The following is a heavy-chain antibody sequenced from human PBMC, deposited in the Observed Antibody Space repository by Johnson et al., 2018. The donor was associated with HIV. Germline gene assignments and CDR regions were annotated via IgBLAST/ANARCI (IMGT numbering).Heavy chain of an antibody. CDR2: ISYDGSNK. CDR1: GFTFSSYA. V-gene: IGHV3-30-3*01. CDR3: AREWELLGSAFDI. J-gene: IGHJ3*02. D-gene: IGHD1-26*01. Sequence: QVQLVESGGGVVQPGRSLRLSCAASGFTFSSYAMHWVRQAPGKGLEWVAVISYDGSNKYYADSVKGRFTISTDNSKNTLYLQMNSLRAEDTAVYYCAREWELLGSAFDIWGQGTMVTVSS.